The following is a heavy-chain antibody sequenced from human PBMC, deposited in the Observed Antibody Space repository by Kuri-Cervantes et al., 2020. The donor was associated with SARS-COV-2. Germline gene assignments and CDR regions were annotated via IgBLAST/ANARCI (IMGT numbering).Heavy chain of an antibody. CDR3: AKEYSYGLLTLDY. CDR1: GFTFSSYG. Sequence: GESLKISCAASGFTFSSYGMHWVRQAPGKGLEWVAVIWYDGSNKYYADSVKGRFTISRDNSKNTLYLQMNSPRVEDTAVYYCAKEYSYGLLTLDYWGQGTLVTVSS. J-gene: IGHJ4*02. CDR2: IWYDGSNK. D-gene: IGHD5-18*01. V-gene: IGHV3-33*06.